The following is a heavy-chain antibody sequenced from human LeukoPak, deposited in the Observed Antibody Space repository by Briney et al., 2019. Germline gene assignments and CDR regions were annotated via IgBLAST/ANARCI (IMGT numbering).Heavy chain of an antibody. Sequence: GGSLRLSCAASGFTFSSYWMSWVRQAPGKGLEWVSYISSSGSTIYYADSVKGRFTISRDNAKSSLYLQMNSLRAEDTAFYYCVRLVVIDFYYYYMDVWGQGTTVTVSS. CDR2: ISSSGSTI. D-gene: IGHD3-16*02. CDR3: VRLVVIDFYYYYMDV. V-gene: IGHV3-48*04. J-gene: IGHJ6*03. CDR1: GFTFSSYW.